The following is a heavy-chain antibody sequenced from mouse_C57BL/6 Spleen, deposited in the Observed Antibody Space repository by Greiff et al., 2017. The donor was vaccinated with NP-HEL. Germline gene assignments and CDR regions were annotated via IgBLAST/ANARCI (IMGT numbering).Heavy chain of an antibody. V-gene: IGHV1-52*01. CDR2: IDPSDSET. CDR1: GYTFTSYW. Sequence: QVQLQQPGAELVRPGSSVKLSCKASGYTFTSYWMHWVKQRPIQGLEWIGNIDPSDSETHYNQKFKDKATLTVDKSSSTAYMQLSSLTSEDSAVYYCARVYYGSLDYWGQGTTLTVSS. D-gene: IGHD1-1*01. J-gene: IGHJ2*01. CDR3: ARVYYGSLDY.